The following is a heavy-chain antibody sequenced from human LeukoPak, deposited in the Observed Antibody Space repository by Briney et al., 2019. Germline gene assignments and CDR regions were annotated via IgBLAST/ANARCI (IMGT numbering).Heavy chain of an antibody. Sequence: GGSLRLSCAASGFSISSNYMSWVRQAPGKGLEWVTAIYSGGGTYYADSVKGRFTISRDSSKNILYLQMNSLRAEDTAVYYCARGGTYCGVGSCYATEYLQHWGQGTLVTVSS. CDR2: IYSGGGT. J-gene: IGHJ1*01. D-gene: IGHD2-15*01. V-gene: IGHV3-53*01. CDR1: GFSISSNY. CDR3: ARGGTYCGVGSCYATEYLQH.